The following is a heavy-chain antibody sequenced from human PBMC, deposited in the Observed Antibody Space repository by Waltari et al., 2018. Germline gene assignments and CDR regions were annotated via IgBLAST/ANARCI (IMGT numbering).Heavy chain of an antibody. CDR1: GGSISSSSYY. CDR3: ASYYYDFWSGYLDY. D-gene: IGHD3-3*01. CDR2: IYYSGST. J-gene: IGHJ4*02. V-gene: IGHV4-39*07. Sequence: QLQLQESGPGLVKPSETLSLTCTVSGGSISSSSYYWVWIRQPPGKGLEWIGSIYYSGSTYYNPSLKSRVTISVDTSKNQFSLKLSSVTAADTAVYYCASYYYDFWSGYLDYWGQGTLVTVSS.